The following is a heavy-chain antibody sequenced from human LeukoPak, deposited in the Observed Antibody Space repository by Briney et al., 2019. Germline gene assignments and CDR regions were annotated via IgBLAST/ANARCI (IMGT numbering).Heavy chain of an antibody. CDR2: INPNSGGT. D-gene: IGHD2-2*01. CDR3: ARAGRSSTSCPQN. CDR1: GYTFTGYH. V-gene: IGHV1-2*02. Sequence: ASVKVSCKASGYTFTGYHIHWVRQAPGQGLEWMGWINPNSGGTNYAQKFQGRVTMTRDTSISTAYMELSRLRSDDTAVYYCARAGRSSTSCPQNWGQGTLVTVSS. J-gene: IGHJ4*02.